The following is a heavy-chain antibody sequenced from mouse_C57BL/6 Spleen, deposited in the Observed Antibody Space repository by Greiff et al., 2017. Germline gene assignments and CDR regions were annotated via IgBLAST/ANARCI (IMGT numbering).Heavy chain of an antibody. J-gene: IGHJ2*01. V-gene: IGHV14-4*01. D-gene: IGHD2-3*01. CDR3: ARDGYYFDY. CDR1: GFNIKDDY. Sequence: VQLKQSGAELVRPGASVKLSCTASGFNIKDDYMHWVKQRPEQGLEWIGWIDPENGDTEYASKFQGKATLTADKSSSTAYMQLNSLTSEDSAVYFCARDGYYFDYWGQGTTLTVSS. CDR2: IDPENGDT.